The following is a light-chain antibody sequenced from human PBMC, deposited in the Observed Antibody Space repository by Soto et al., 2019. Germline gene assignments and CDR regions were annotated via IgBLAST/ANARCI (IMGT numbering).Light chain of an antibody. CDR3: QQHSTSPT. CDR2: DAS. CDR1: QSVSSSY. V-gene: IGKV3-20*01. Sequence: EIVLTQSPGTLSLSPGERATLSCMASQSVSSSYLAWYQQKPGQAPRILIYDASSRATGIPDRFSGSGSGTDFTLTISRLEPEDIAVYYCQQHSTSPTFGQGTKVDIK. J-gene: IGKJ1*01.